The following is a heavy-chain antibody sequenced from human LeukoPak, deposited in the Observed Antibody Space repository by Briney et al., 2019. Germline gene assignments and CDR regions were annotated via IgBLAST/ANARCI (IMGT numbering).Heavy chain of an antibody. Sequence: GGSLRLSCAASGFTFSTYSMNWVSQAPGKGLEWVSYISSSSSTIYYADSVRGRFTISRDNAKNSLYLQMNSLRAEDTAVYYCARDRGVYGDDYWGQGTLVTVSS. V-gene: IGHV3-48*01. CDR3: ARDRGVYGDDY. CDR2: ISSSSSTI. J-gene: IGHJ4*02. D-gene: IGHD4-17*01. CDR1: GFTFSTYS.